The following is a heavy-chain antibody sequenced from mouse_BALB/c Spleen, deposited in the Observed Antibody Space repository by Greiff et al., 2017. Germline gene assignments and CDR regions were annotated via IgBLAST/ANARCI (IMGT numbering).Heavy chain of an antibody. CDR3: VESTMMTT. Sequence: EVKLMESGAELVKPGASVKLSCTASGFNIKDTYMHWVKQRPEQGLEWIGRIDPANGNTKYDPKFQGKATITADTSSNTAYLQLSSLTSEDTAVYYCVESTMMTTRGQGTTLTVSS. CDR2: IDPANGNT. D-gene: IGHD2-13*01. CDR1: GFNIKDTY. V-gene: IGHV14-3*02. J-gene: IGHJ2*01.